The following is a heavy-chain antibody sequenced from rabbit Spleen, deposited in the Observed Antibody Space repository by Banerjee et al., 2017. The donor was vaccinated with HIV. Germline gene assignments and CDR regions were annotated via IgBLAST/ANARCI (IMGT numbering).Heavy chain of an antibody. Sequence: QSLEESGGDLVKPGASLTLTCTASGFSFSSILWICWVRQAPGEGLEWIACVDTGSSGSTYYANWAKGRFTISKSSSTTVTLQMTSLTVADTATYFCARGIAAYAGYDYAGYFNLWGQGTLVTVS. D-gene: IGHD6-1*01. J-gene: IGHJ4*01. CDR3: ARGIAAYAGYDYAGYFNL. CDR1: GFSFSSILW. V-gene: IGHV1S40*01. CDR2: VDTGSSGST.